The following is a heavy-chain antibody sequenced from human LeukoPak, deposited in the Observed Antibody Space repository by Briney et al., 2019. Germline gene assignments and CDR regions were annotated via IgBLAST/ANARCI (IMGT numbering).Heavy chain of an antibody. CDR1: GGSVSSGSYY. CDR3: ARWESLRGSRIFDI. V-gene: IGHV4-61*01. Sequence: SETLSLTCTVSGGSVSSGSYYWSWIRQPPGKGLEWIGYIYYSGSTNYNPSLKSRVTISLDTSKNQFSLKLSSVTAADTAVYYCARWESLRGSRIFDIWGQGTMVTVSS. CDR2: IYYSGST. D-gene: IGHD4-23*01. J-gene: IGHJ3*02.